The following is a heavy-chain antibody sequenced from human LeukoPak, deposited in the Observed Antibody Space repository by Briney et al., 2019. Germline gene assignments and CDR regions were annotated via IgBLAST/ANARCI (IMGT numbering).Heavy chain of an antibody. CDR1: GGSISSSSYY. D-gene: IGHD2-2*01. CDR3: ARHEGYCSSTSCYPAQFDY. CDR2: IHYSGST. Sequence: SETLSLTCTVSGGSISSSSYYWGWIRQPPEKGLEWIGSIHYSGSTYYNPSLKSRVTISVDTSKNQFSLKLSSVTAADTAVYYCARHEGYCSSTSCYPAQFDYWGQGTLVTVSS. J-gene: IGHJ4*02. V-gene: IGHV4-39*01.